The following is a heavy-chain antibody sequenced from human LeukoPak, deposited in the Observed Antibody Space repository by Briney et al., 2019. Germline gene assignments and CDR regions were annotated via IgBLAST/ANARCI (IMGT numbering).Heavy chain of an antibody. V-gene: IGHV4-30-2*01. CDR2: IYHSGST. Sequence: SQTLSLTCAVSGGSISSGGYSWSWVRQPPGEGLEWVGYIYHSGSTYYNPSLQSRVTISLDRSKNQFSLKLSSMTAADTAVYYCASGNTGYDRDSFDIWGQGTMVTISS. CDR1: GGSISSGGYS. CDR3: ASGNTGYDRDSFDI. D-gene: IGHD5-12*01. J-gene: IGHJ3*02.